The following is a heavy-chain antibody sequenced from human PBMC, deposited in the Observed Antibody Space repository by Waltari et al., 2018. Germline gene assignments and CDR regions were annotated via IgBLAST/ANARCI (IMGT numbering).Heavy chain of an antibody. D-gene: IGHD5-12*01. Sequence: QVQLQESGPGLVKPSGTLSLTCVVYGGSISSGNWWSWVRQPPGKGLEWIGEIYHSGSTNYNPPLKSRLSISLDKSKNQFSLNLSSVTAADTAVYYCARDRGLRGGYDSWGQGTLVTVSS. CDR2: IYHSGST. V-gene: IGHV4-4*02. CDR3: ARDRGLRGGYDS. J-gene: IGHJ5*02. CDR1: GGSISSGNW.